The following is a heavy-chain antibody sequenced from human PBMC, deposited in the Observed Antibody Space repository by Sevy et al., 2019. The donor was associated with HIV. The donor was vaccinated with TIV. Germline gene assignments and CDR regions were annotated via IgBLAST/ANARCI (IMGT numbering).Heavy chain of an antibody. CDR1: GFTFSTYN. Sequence: GESLKISCAASGFTFSTYNMNWVRQAPGKGLEWVSSISRSSSYIYYGDSVKGRFTISRDNAKNSLYLQMNSLRAEDTALYYCAGLYCSSTSCRLGDYYIDVWGKWTTVTVSS. J-gene: IGHJ6*03. CDR2: ISRSSSYI. CDR3: AGLYCSSTSCRLGDYYIDV. D-gene: IGHD2-2*01. V-gene: IGHV3-21*01.